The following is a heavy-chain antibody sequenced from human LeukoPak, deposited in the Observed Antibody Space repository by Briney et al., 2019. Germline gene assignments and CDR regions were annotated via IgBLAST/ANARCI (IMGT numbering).Heavy chain of an antibody. CDR3: ARWRGYYSDY. V-gene: IGHV4-38-2*01. D-gene: IGHD3-3*01. CDR1: GYSISSGSY. CDR2: IYHSGST. J-gene: IGHJ4*02. Sequence: KPSETLSLTCAVSGYSISSGSYWGWIRQPPGKGLEWIGRIYHSGSTYYNPSLKSRVTISVDTSKNQFSLKLSSVTAADTAVYYCARWRGYYSDYWGQGTLVTVSS.